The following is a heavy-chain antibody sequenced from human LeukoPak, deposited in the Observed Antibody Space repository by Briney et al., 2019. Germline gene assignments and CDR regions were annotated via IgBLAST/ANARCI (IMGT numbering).Heavy chain of an antibody. V-gene: IGHV5-51*01. CDR2: ISPGDSDT. D-gene: IGHD2-15*01. J-gene: IGHJ4*02. Sequence: GESLKISCQGSGYIFTTQWIGWVRQMPGKGLEWMAIISPGDSDTRYSPSFQGQVTISADKSINTAYLQWSSLKASDTAMYYCARPVACSDGSCYFDSWGQGTLVTVSS. CDR3: ARPVACSDGSCYFDS. CDR1: GYIFTTQW.